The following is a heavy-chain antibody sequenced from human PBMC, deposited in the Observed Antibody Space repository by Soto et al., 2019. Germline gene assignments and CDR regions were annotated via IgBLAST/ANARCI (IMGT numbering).Heavy chain of an antibody. CDR3: VRMLDRDY. Sequence: PGGSLTLSCAASGFAFSSYRMNWVRQAPGKGLEWISSISPTNNYTNYAGSVKGRFTISRDNAKNTLYLQMNSLRVEDTAVYYCVRMLDRDYWGQGTLVNVSS. V-gene: IGHV3-21*01. CDR2: ISPTNNYT. CDR1: GFAFSSYR. J-gene: IGHJ4*02. D-gene: IGHD3-10*02.